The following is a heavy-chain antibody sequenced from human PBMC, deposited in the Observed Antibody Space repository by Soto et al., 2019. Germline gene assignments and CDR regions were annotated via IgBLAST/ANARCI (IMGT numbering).Heavy chain of an antibody. CDR1: GFTFSSYG. Sequence: QVQLVESGGGVVQPGRSLRLSCAASGFTFSSYGMHWVRQAPGKGLEWVAVISYDGSNKYYADSVKGRFTISRDNSKNTLYLQMNSLRAEDTAVYYCAKDKGPFSGSYLAYWGQGTLVTVSS. CDR3: AKDKGPFSGSYLAY. V-gene: IGHV3-30*18. CDR2: ISYDGSNK. D-gene: IGHD1-26*01. J-gene: IGHJ4*02.